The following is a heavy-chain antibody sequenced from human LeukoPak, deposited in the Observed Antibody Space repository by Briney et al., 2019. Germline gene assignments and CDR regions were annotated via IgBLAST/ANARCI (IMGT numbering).Heavy chain of an antibody. CDR1: GFTFSSYS. J-gene: IGHJ3*02. CDR2: ISSSSSYI. CDR3: ARPGDYYDSSGAFDI. D-gene: IGHD3-22*01. V-gene: IGHV3-21*01. Sequence: GGSLRLSCAASGFTFSSYSMNWVRQAPGKGLEWVSSISSSSSYIYYADSVKGRFTISRDNAKNSLYLQMNSLRAEDTAVYYCARPGDYYDSSGAFDIWGQGTMVTVSS.